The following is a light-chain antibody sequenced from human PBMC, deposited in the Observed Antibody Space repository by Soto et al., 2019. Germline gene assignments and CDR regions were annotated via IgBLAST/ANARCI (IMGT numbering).Light chain of an antibody. Sequence: QSALTQPRSVSGSPGQSVTISCTGTGSDVGGYDFVSWYQQHPGKAPELMIYDVSKRPSGVPDRFSGSKSGNTASLTISGLQADDESDYYCCSNTGAYTVVFGGGTKLTVL. CDR3: CSNTGAYTVV. CDR2: DVS. V-gene: IGLV2-11*01. CDR1: GSDVGGYDF. J-gene: IGLJ2*01.